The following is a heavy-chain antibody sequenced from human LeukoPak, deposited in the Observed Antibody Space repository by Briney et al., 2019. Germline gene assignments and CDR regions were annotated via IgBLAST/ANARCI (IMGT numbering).Heavy chain of an antibody. CDR2: TNPSGGGT. CDR1: GYTFTSYY. D-gene: IGHD4-17*01. J-gene: IGHJ4*02. CDR3: ARDLDYGGRIDY. V-gene: IGHV1-46*01. Sequence: GASVKVSCKASGYTFTSYYMHWVRQAPGQGLEWMGITNPSGGGTSYAQKFQGRVTMTRDMSTSTVYMELSSLRSEDTAVYYCARDLDYGGRIDYWGQGTLVTVSS.